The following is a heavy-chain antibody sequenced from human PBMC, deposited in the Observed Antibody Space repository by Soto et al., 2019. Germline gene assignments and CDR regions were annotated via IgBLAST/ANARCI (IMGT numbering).Heavy chain of an antibody. J-gene: IGHJ4*02. CDR1: GFTVNSNY. V-gene: IGHV3-66*01. CDR2: IYSDGST. CDR3: ATFTKYDILTGFYPC. D-gene: IGHD3-9*01. Sequence: EVQLVESGGCLVQPGGSLRLSCAASGFTVNSNYMSWVRQAPGKGLEWVSVIYSDGSTYYADSVKGRFIISRDNSNNTMYFQMNSLRAGDTAVYYCATFTKYDILTGFYPCWGQGTLVTVSA.